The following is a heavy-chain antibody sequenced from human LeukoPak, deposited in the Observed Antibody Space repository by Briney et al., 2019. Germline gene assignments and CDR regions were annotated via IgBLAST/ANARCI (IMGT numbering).Heavy chain of an antibody. CDR1: GGSFSGYY. Sequence: PSETLSLTCAVYGGSFSGYYWSWIRQPPGKGLEWIGEINHSGSTNYNPSLKSRVTISVDTSKNQFSLKLSSATAADTAVYYCARDTYYYDSSGYPFDYWGQGTLVTVSS. J-gene: IGHJ4*02. V-gene: IGHV4-34*01. CDR3: ARDTYYYDSSGYPFDY. D-gene: IGHD3-22*01. CDR2: INHSGST.